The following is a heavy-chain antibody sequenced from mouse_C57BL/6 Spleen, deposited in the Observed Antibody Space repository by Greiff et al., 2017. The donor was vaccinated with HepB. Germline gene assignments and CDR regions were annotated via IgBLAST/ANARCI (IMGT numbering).Heavy chain of an antibody. D-gene: IGHD2-5*01. V-gene: IGHV1-82*01. Sequence: QVQLQQSGPELVKPGASVKISCKASGYAFSSSWINWVKPRPGKGLEWIGRIYPGDGDTNYNGKFKGKATLTADKSSSTAYMQFSSLTSEDSAVYFCARTYYSKGDAVGYWGQGTSVTVSS. CDR2: IYPGDGDT. CDR1: GYAFSSSW. CDR3: ARTYYSKGDAVGY. J-gene: IGHJ4*01.